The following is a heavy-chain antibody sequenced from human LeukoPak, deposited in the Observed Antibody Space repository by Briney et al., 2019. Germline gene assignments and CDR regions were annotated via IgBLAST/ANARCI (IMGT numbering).Heavy chain of an antibody. CDR1: GGSISSIDW. D-gene: IGHD4-11*01. CDR2: MSHSGGT. CDR3: ASATHYRIDY. J-gene: IGHJ4*02. Sequence: PSGILSLTCAVSGGSISSIDWWTWVRQPPGKELEWIGEMSHSGGTNYNPSLRSRVTMSVDKSKNQCSLNLSSVTAADTAVYYCASATHYRIDYWGQGALVIVSS. V-gene: IGHV4-4*02.